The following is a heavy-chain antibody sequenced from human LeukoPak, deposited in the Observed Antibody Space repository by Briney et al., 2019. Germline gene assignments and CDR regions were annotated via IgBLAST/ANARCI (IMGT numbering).Heavy chain of an antibody. CDR2: ISSSGRKI. CDR1: GFTFSDYG. Sequence: PGGSLRLSCAASGFTFSDYGMNWVRQAPGKGLEWVSYISSSGRKIYYADSVKGRFTISRDNAKNSLYLQMNSLRAEDMALYYCAKDMQQLGTGAFDIWGQGTMVTVSS. V-gene: IGHV3-48*03. D-gene: IGHD6-13*01. CDR3: AKDMQQLGTGAFDI. J-gene: IGHJ3*02.